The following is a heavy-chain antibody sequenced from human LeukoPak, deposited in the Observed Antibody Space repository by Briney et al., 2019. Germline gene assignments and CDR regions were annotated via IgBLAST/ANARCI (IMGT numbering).Heavy chain of an antibody. J-gene: IGHJ3*02. CDR1: GGSISSGGYY. D-gene: IGHD3-22*01. Sequence: SETLSLTCTVSGGSISSGGYYWSWIRQHPGKGLEWIVYIYYSGSTYYNPSLKSRVTISVDTSKNQFSLKLSSVTAADTAVYYCARGAVITMIVDAFDIWGQGTMVTVSS. V-gene: IGHV4-31*03. CDR3: ARGAVITMIVDAFDI. CDR2: IYYSGST.